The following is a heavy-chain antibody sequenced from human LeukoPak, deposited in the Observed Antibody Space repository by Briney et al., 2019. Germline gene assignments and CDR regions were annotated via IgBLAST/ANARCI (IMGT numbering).Heavy chain of an antibody. J-gene: IGHJ3*02. CDR2: ISGSGSST. CDR1: GFTFSSYA. V-gene: IGHV3-23*01. D-gene: IGHD3-3*01. Sequence: PGGSLRLSCAASGFTFSSYAMSWVRQAPGKGLEWVSAISGSGSSTYYADSVKGRFTISRDNSKNTLYLQMNSLRAEDTAVYYCAKILGVVIINDAFDIWGQGTMVTVSS. CDR3: AKILGVVIINDAFDI.